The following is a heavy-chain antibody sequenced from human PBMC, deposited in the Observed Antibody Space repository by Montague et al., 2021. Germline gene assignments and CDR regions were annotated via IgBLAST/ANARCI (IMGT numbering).Heavy chain of an antibody. CDR1: GGSITGYY. Sequence: SETLSLTCSVSGGSITGYYWNWIRQSPGKGLEWIGYVYYSRTTDXNPSLKSRVTVSVDASKNQFSLKLTSVTPADTAMYYCARGHGEYRVVLGTTMKLDVWGKGTTVVISP. CDR2: VYYSRTT. CDR3: ARGHGEYRVVLGTTMKLDV. V-gene: IGHV4-59*01. J-gene: IGHJ6*04. D-gene: IGHD3-10*01.